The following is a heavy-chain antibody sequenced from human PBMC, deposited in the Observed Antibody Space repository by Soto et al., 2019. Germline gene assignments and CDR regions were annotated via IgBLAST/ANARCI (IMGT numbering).Heavy chain of an antibody. J-gene: IGHJ6*02. Sequence: GGSLRLSCAASGFTFSSYGMHWVRQAPGKGLEWVAVIWYDGSNKYYADSVKGRFTISRDNSKNTLYLQMNSLRAEDTAVYYCARDRRGSWQQLDWYYYYGMDVWGQGTTVTVSS. CDR2: IWYDGSNK. V-gene: IGHV3-33*01. CDR1: GFTFSSYG. D-gene: IGHD6-13*01. CDR3: ARDRRGSWQQLDWYYYYGMDV.